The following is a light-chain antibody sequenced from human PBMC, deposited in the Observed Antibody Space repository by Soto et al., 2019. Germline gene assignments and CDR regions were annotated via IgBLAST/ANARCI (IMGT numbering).Light chain of an antibody. CDR3: QQYDNWPPYT. Sequence: EIVLTQSPGTLSLSPGERATLSCRAIQSVSSGYLAWYQQKPGQAPRLLIYGASTRATGIPARFSGSGSGTEFTLTINSLQSEDFAVYYCQQYDNWPPYTFGQGTKVDIK. J-gene: IGKJ2*01. CDR1: QSVSSGY. CDR2: GAS. V-gene: IGKV3-15*01.